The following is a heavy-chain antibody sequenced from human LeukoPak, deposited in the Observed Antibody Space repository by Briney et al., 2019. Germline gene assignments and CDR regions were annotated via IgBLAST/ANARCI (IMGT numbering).Heavy chain of an antibody. Sequence: ASVKVSCKASGYTFTSYGISWVRQAPGKGLEWMGGFDPEDGETIYAQKFQGRVTMTEDTSTDTAYMELSSLRSEDTAVYYCALRSGSYSRLKIFDYWGQGTLVTVSS. CDR1: GYTFTSYG. J-gene: IGHJ4*02. CDR2: FDPEDGET. V-gene: IGHV1-24*01. CDR3: ALRSGSYSRLKIFDY. D-gene: IGHD3-10*01.